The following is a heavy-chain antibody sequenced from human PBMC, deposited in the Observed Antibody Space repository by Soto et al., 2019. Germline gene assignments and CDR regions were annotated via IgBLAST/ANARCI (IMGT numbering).Heavy chain of an antibody. CDR1: GFTFSSYW. J-gene: IGHJ4*02. Sequence: PGGSLRLSCAASGFTFSSYWMHWVRQAPGKGLVWVSRINSDGSSTSYADSVKDRFTISRDNAKNTLYLQMNSLRAEDTAVYYCARDPPPSSIAARPADYWGQGTLVTVSS. CDR3: ARDPPPSSIAARPADY. V-gene: IGHV3-74*01. CDR2: INSDGSST. D-gene: IGHD6-6*01.